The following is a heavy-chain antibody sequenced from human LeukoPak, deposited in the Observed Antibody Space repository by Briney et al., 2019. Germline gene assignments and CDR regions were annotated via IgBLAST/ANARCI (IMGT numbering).Heavy chain of an antibody. J-gene: IGHJ4*02. CDR1: GITFSSYG. Sequence: GGTLRLSCVASGITFSSYGMSWVRQAPGKGLERVSSISSTGGTTYYADSVEGRFTISRDNSKNTLYLQMNSLRAEDTAVYSCAKDRRFLSNYYDSGAYLDYWGQGTLVTVSS. CDR2: ISSTGGTT. V-gene: IGHV3-23*01. D-gene: IGHD3-22*01. CDR3: AKDRRFLSNYYDSGAYLDY.